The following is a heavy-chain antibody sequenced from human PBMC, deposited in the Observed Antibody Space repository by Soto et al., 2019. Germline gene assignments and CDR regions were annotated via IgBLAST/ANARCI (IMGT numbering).Heavy chain of an antibody. V-gene: IGHV3-21*02. J-gene: IGHJ4*02. CDR1: GFTFSSYS. CDR3: ARDRRMYTETISGWSDY. D-gene: IGHD6-19*01. CDR2: ISTSSSYI. Sequence: EVQLVESGGGLVKPGGSLRLSCAASGFTFSSYSMNWARQAPGKGLEWVSSISTSSSYIFYADSVKGRFTISRDNAKNSLYLQMNSLRADDTAVYYCARDRRMYTETISGWSDYWGQGTLVTVSS.